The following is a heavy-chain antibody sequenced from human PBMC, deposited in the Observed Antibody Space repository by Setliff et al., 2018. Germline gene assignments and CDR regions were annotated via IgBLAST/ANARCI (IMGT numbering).Heavy chain of an antibody. V-gene: IGHV4-59*08. CDR1: GGSFSTYY. CDR2: VYYSGAA. D-gene: IGHD3-10*01. CDR3: ARHATYYYGSGNLPFDS. J-gene: IGHJ4*02. Sequence: SETLSLTCTVSGGSFSTYYWSWIRQAPGKGLEWIGHVYYSGAANYNPSLKSRVTVSVDTSKNQFSLRLISVTAADTAVYYCARHATYYYGSGNLPFDSWGQGTLVTVSS.